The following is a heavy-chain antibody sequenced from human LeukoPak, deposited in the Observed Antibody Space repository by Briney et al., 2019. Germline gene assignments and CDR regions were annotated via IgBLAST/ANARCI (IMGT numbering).Heavy chain of an antibody. CDR3: AREVAGGYAFDI. CDR2: INAGNGNT. CDR1: GYTFTSYA. J-gene: IGHJ3*02. Sequence: GASVKVSCTASGYTFTSYAMHWVRQAPGQRLEWMGWINAGNGNTKYSQKFQGRVTITRDTSASTAYMELSSLRSEDTAVYYCAREVAGGYAFDIWGQGTMVTVSS. V-gene: IGHV1-3*01. D-gene: IGHD2-15*01.